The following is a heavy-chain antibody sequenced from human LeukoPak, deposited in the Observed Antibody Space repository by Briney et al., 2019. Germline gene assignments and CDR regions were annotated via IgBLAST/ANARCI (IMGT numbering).Heavy chain of an antibody. CDR3: AKEKAKITIFGVDSYFDY. V-gene: IGHV3-30*02. CDR2: IRYDGSNK. Sequence: GGSLRLSCAASGFTFSSYGMHWVRQAPGKGLEWVAFIRYDGSNKYYADSVKGRFTISRDNSKNTLYLQMNSLRAEDTAVYYCAKEKAKITIFGVDSYFDYWGQGTLVTVSS. J-gene: IGHJ4*02. CDR1: GFTFSSYG. D-gene: IGHD3-3*01.